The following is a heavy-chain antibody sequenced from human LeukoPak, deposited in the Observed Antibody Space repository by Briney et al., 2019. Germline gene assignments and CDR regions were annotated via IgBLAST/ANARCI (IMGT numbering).Heavy chain of an antibody. CDR1: GFTFSTYS. J-gene: IGHJ4*02. V-gene: IGHV3-23*01. Sequence: PGRSLRLSCAASGFTFSTYSMSWVRQAPGKGLEWVSAISDSGDITNYEDSVQGRFTISRDNSRKTLYLQMGSLRAEDTALYFCAKYRSPGSRTFDYWGRGTLVTVSS. D-gene: IGHD3-16*02. CDR3: AKYRSPGSRTFDY. CDR2: ISDSGDIT.